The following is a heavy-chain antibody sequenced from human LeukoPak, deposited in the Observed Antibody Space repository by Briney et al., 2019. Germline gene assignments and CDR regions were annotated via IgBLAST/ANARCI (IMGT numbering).Heavy chain of an antibody. CDR1: GFTFSDYY. Sequence: GGSLRLSCAASGFTFSDYYMSWIRQAPGKGLEWVSYISSSGSTIYYADSVKGRSTISRDNAKNSLYLQMNSLRAEDTAVYYCARDHYYDSSGYFLGYWGQGTLVTVSS. J-gene: IGHJ4*02. D-gene: IGHD3-22*01. CDR2: ISSSGSTI. CDR3: ARDHYYDSSGYFLGY. V-gene: IGHV3-11*01.